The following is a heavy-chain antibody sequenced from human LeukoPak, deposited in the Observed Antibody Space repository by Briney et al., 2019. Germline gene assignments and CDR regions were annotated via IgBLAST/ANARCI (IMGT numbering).Heavy chain of an antibody. CDR1: GYTFTSYA. J-gene: IGHJ4*02. D-gene: IGHD6-13*01. V-gene: IGHV7-4-1*02. CDR3: FSSSSWYHSPHFDY. CDR2: INTNTGNP. Sequence: ASVKVFCKASGYTFTSYAMNWVRQAPGQGLEWMGWINTNTGNPTYAQGFTGRFVFSLDTSVSTAYLQISSLKAEDTAVYYCFSSSSWYHSPHFDYWGQGTLVTVSS.